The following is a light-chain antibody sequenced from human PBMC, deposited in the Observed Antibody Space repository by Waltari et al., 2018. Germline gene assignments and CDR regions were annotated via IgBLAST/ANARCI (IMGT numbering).Light chain of an antibody. Sequence: AIRITQSPSSLSASTGDRVTITCRASQGISSYLAWYQQKPGKAPKLLIYAASTLQSGVPSRFSGSGSGTDFTLTISCLQSEDFATYYWQQYYSYPPSFGPGTKVDIK. J-gene: IGKJ3*01. CDR2: AAS. V-gene: IGKV1-8*01. CDR1: QGISSY. CDR3: QQYYSYPPS.